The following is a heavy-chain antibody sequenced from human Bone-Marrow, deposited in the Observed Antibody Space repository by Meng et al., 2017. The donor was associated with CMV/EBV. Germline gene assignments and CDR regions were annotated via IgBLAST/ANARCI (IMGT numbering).Heavy chain of an antibody. CDR3: ARDLSHGDYRYYYYYYGMDV. CDR2: ISSSSSYI. V-gene: IGHV3-21*01. J-gene: IGHJ6*02. D-gene: IGHD4-17*01. Sequence: GGSLRLSCAAPGFTFSSYSMNWVRQAPGKGLEWVSSISSSSSYIYYADSVKGRFTISRDNAQNSLYLQMNSLRAEDTAVYYCARDLSHGDYRYYYYYYGMDVWGQGTTVTVSS. CDR1: GFTFSSYS.